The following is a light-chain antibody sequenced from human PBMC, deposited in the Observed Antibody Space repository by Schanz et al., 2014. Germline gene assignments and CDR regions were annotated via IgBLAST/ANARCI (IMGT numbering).Light chain of an antibody. CDR3: LQHNSYPLT. Sequence: DIQMTQSPSSLSASVGARVTITCRASQSISSYLNWYQQKPGKAPKLLIYAASSLQSGVPSRFSGSGSGTDFTLTISSLQPEDFATYYCLQHNSYPLTFGGGTKVEIK. J-gene: IGKJ4*01. CDR1: QSISSY. CDR2: AAS. V-gene: IGKV1-39*01.